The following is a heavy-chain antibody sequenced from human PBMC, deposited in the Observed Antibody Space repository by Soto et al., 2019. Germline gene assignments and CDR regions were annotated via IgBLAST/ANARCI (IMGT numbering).Heavy chain of an antibody. Sequence: GGSLRLSCAASGFTFSSYAMSWVRQAPGKGLEWVSAISGSGGSTYYADSVKGRFTISRDNSKNTLYLQMNSLRAEDTAVYYCAKDMDSSSWWNWFDPWGQGTLVTVSS. CDR2: ISGSGGST. J-gene: IGHJ5*02. D-gene: IGHD6-13*01. V-gene: IGHV3-23*01. CDR3: AKDMDSSSWWNWFDP. CDR1: GFTFSSYA.